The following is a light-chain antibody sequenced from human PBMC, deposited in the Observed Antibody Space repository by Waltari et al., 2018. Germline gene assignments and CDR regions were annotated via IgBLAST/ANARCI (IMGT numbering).Light chain of an antibody. CDR2: EGS. V-gene: IGLV2-23*03. CDR3: CSYAGSSTFVV. CDR1: RSDVGSYNL. J-gene: IGLJ2*01. Sequence: QSALTQPASVSGSPGQSITIPCTGTRSDVGSYNLVSWYQHHPGKAPKLMIYEGSKRPSGVSNRFSGSKSGNTASLTISGLQAEDEADYYCCSYAGSSTFVVFGGGTKLTVL.